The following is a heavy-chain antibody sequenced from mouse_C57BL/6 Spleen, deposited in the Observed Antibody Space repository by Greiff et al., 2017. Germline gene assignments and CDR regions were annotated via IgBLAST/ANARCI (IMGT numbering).Heavy chain of an antibody. CDR2: ISDGGSYT. J-gene: IGHJ3*01. V-gene: IGHV5-4*01. D-gene: IGHD2-1*01. Sequence: EVKLMESGGGLVKPGGSLKLSCAASGFTFSSYAMSWVRQTPEKRLEWVATISDGGSYTYYPDNVKGRFTISRDNAKNNLYLQMSHLKSEDTAMYYCAREKNGNYGGFAYWGQGTLVTVSA. CDR1: GFTFSSYA. CDR3: AREKNGNYGGFAY.